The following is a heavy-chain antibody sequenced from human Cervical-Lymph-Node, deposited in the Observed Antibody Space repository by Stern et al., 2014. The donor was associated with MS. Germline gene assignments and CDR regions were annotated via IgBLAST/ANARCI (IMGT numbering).Heavy chain of an antibody. D-gene: IGHD6-13*01. CDR1: GFTFSASA. Sequence: EVQLEESGGGLVQPGGSLKLSCAASGFTFSASAIHWVRQASGKGLEWVGRIRSKPNNYATVYDASVKGRFTISRDDSKNTAYLQMNSLKIGDTAVYYCRAGTPQVDYWGQGTLVTVSS. J-gene: IGHJ4*02. CDR2: IRSKPNNYAT. V-gene: IGHV3-73*01. CDR3: RAGTPQVDY.